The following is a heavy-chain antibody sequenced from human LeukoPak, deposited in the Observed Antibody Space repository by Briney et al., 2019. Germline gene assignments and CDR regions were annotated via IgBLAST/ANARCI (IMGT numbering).Heavy chain of an antibody. CDR3: ARSMIGGSSDY. J-gene: IGHJ4*02. CDR2: ISSSCSTI. D-gene: IGHD2-15*01. V-gene: IGHV3-11*01. Sequence: GGSLRLSCAASGFTFSDYYMSWIRQAPGKGLEGVSYISSSCSTIYYADSVKGRFTISRDNAKNSLYLQMNSLRAEDTAVYYCARSMIGGSSDYWGQGTLVTVSS. CDR1: GFTFSDYY.